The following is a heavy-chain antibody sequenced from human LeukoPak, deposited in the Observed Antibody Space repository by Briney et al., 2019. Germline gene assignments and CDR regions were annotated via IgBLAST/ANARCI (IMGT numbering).Heavy chain of an antibody. CDR2: IYYSGST. CDR1: VGSISSSTYY. CDR3: ARGGGLNYYYYYMDV. Sequence: SETLSLTCTVSVGSISSSTYYWGWIRQPPGKGLEWIGNIYYSGSTYYNPSLKSRVHISVDTSKTQLSLQLSSVTAADTAVYYCARGGGLNYYYYYMDVWGKGTTVTISS. J-gene: IGHJ6*03. D-gene: IGHD3-16*01. V-gene: IGHV4-39*07.